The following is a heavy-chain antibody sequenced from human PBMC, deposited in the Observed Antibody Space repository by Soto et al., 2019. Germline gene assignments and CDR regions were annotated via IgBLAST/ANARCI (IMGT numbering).Heavy chain of an antibody. J-gene: IGHJ4*01. CDR2: IYYSGST. V-gene: IGHV4-39*01. CDR1: GDSISSSSYY. CDR3: ARAEDYGDYWSQYYFDY. D-gene: IGHD4-17*01. Sequence: QLQLQESGPGLVKPSETLSLTCTVSGDSISSSSYYWGWIRQPPGKGLEWIGSIYYSGSTYYNPSLKRRVTISVDTSKNQFSLNLSSVTAAYTAVYYCARAEDYGDYWSQYYFDYCGHGTLVTVSS.